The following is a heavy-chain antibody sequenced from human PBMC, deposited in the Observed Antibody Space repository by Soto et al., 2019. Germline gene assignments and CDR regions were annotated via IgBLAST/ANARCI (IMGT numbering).Heavy chain of an antibody. CDR1: GYTFTSYG. CDR2: ISAYNGNT. Sequence: GASVKVSCKASGYTFTSYGISWVRQAPGQGLEWMGWISAYNGNTNYAQKLQGRVTMTTDTSTSTAYMELRGLRSDDTAVYYCARDRLGTGTTFVGYYYGMDVWGQGTTVTVSS. J-gene: IGHJ6*02. V-gene: IGHV1-18*01. CDR3: ARDRLGTGTTFVGYYYGMDV. D-gene: IGHD1-7*01.